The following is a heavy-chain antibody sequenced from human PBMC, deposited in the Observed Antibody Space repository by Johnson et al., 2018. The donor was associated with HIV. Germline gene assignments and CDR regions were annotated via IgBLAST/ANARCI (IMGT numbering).Heavy chain of an antibody. D-gene: IGHD3-22*01. CDR1: GFTFSSYW. Sequence: VQLVESGGGLVQPGGSLRLSCAASGFTFSSYWMHWVRQAPGKGLVWVSRINSDGSSTSYADSVKGRFTISRDDSTNTAYLQMNSLKTEDTAVYYCTTVSGYYDSSGYYYPDAFDIWGQGTMVTVSS. J-gene: IGHJ3*02. CDR3: TTVSGYYDSSGYYYPDAFDI. V-gene: IGHV3-74*02. CDR2: INSDGSST.